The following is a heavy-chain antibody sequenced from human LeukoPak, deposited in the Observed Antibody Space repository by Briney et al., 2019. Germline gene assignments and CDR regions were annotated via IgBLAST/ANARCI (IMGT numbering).Heavy chain of an antibody. CDR2: IWYDGSNK. D-gene: IGHD3-16*01. J-gene: IGHJ4*02. CDR3: AREGGSYTTRSFDY. CDR1: GFTFSNYG. V-gene: IGHV3-33*08. Sequence: GGSLRLSCAASGFTFSNYGMHWVRQAPGKGLEWVAVIWYDGSNKYYADSVKGRFTISRDNSKNTLYLQMNSLRAEDTAVYYCAREGGSYTTRSFDYWGQGTLVTVSS.